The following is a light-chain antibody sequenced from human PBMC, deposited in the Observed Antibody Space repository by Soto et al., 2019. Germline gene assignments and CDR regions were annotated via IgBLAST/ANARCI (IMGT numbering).Light chain of an antibody. CDR1: QGISNN. Sequence: DIQMTQSPYSLSASVGDRFTITCRTSQGISNNLAWYKQKPGKVPKLLIYAASTLQSGVPSRFSGSASVADFTLTISSLQPEDVANYYCKKYNSAPITFGQGTRLEIK. CDR3: KKYNSAPIT. J-gene: IGKJ5*01. CDR2: AAS. V-gene: IGKV1-27*01.